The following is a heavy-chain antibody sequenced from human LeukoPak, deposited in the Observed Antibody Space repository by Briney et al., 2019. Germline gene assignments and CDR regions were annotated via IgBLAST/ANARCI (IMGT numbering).Heavy chain of an antibody. CDR3: ATSGYCSSTSCYVYYYYGVDV. J-gene: IGHJ6*02. CDR2: IIPIFGTA. Sequence: ASVKVSCNASGYTFTGYYMHWVRQAPGQGLEWMGGIIPIFGTANYAQKFQGRVTITADESTSTAYMELSSLRSEDTAVYYCATSGYCSSTSCYVYYYYGVDVWGRGTTVTVSS. D-gene: IGHD2-2*01. CDR1: GYTFTGYY. V-gene: IGHV1-69*13.